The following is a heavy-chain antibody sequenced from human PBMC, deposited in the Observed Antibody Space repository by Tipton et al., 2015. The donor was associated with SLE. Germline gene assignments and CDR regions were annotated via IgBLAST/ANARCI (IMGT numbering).Heavy chain of an antibody. J-gene: IGHJ4*02. V-gene: IGHV3-30*02. CDR3: ARPSPDYGGIHFDY. D-gene: IGHD4-23*01. CDR1: GFTFSSYG. Sequence: SLRLSCAASGFTFSSYGMHWVRQAPGKGLEWVAFIRYDGSNKYYADSVKGRFTISRDNSKNTLYLQMNSLRAEDTAVYYCARPSPDYGGIHFDYWGQGTLVTVSS. CDR2: IRYDGSNK.